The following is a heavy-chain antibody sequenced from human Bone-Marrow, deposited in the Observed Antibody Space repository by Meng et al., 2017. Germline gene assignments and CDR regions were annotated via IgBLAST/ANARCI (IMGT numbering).Heavy chain of an antibody. Sequence: QVQLQESAPGLAKPSQTLSLTCTVSGGSISSGGYYWSWIRQPPGRGLEWIGYIYYSGSTYYNPSLRSRVTISVDTSKNQFSLILTSVTAADTAVYFCARVETATTNPYFDYWGQGTLVTVSS. CDR1: GGSISSGGYY. CDR3: ARVETATTNPYFDY. D-gene: IGHD5-24*01. CDR2: IYYSGST. V-gene: IGHV4-30-4*01. J-gene: IGHJ4*02.